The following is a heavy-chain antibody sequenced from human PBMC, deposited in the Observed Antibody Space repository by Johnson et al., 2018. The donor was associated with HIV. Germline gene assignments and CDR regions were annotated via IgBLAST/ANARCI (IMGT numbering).Heavy chain of an antibody. CDR1: GFTFSSYW. Sequence: QVQLVESGGGVVQPGRSLRLSCAASGFTFSSYWMSWVRQAPGKGLEWVAVISYDGNNKYYADSVKGRFTISRDNSKNTLYLQMNSLRAEDTAVYYCARGSGHLQQLDDYAFDIWGQGTMVTVSS. J-gene: IGHJ3*02. CDR3: ARGSGHLQQLDDYAFDI. CDR2: ISYDGNNK. V-gene: IGHV3-30-3*01. D-gene: IGHD6-13*01.